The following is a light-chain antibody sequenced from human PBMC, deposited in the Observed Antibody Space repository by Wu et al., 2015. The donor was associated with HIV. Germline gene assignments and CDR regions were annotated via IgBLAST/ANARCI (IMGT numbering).Light chain of an antibody. V-gene: IGKV1-5*03. J-gene: IGKJ1*01. CDR3: HHYNSNSQT. Sequence: ASXGRQSXLHLPGQSEYWYSLAWYQXKPGKAPQLLMYRATTLQSGVPSRFSGSGSGTDFTLTINGLQPDDLATYYCHHYNSNSQTFGQGTKVEVK. CDR1: EYWYS. CDR2: RAT.